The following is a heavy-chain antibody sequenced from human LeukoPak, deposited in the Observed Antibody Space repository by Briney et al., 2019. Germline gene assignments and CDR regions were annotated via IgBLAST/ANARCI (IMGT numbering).Heavy chain of an antibody. J-gene: IGHJ4*02. V-gene: IGHV3-21*01. CDR3: ARDYSSPGNFDY. Sequence: PGGSLRLSCAASGFTFSSYSMNWVRQAPGKGLEWVSSISSSSSYIYYADSVKGRFTISRDNAKNSLYLQMNSLRVEDTAVYYCARDYSSPGNFDYWGQGTLVTVSS. CDR1: GFTFSSYS. D-gene: IGHD6-13*01. CDR2: ISSSSSYI.